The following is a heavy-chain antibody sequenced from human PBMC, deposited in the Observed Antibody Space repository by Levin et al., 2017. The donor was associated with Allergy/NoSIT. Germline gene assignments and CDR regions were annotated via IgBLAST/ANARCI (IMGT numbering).Heavy chain of an antibody. V-gene: IGHV4-61*01. CDR1: GGSVSSGSYY. CDR2: IYYSGST. CDR3: ARDQGPAANWNLRLSHYYYYGMDV. Sequence: SETLSLTCTVSGGSVSSGSYYWSWIRQPPGKGLEWIGYIYYSGSTNYNPSLKSRVTISVDTSKNQFSLKLSSVTAADTAVYYCARDQGPAANWNLRLSHYYYYGMDVWGQGTTVTVSS. D-gene: IGHD1-20*01. J-gene: IGHJ6*02.